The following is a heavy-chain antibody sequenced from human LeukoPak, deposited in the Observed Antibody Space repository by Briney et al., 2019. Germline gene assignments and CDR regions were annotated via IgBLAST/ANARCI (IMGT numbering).Heavy chain of an antibody. Sequence: ASVKVSCKASGYTFILYGINWVRQAPGQGREGMGWISVYNGNTDYSQRLQGRITMTADTSTSTAFMELTSLRSDDTAVYFCARESTSWSFEYWGQGTLVTVS. D-gene: IGHD2-2*01. J-gene: IGHJ4*02. CDR1: GYTFILYG. CDR2: ISVYNGNT. V-gene: IGHV1-18*01. CDR3: ARESTSWSFEY.